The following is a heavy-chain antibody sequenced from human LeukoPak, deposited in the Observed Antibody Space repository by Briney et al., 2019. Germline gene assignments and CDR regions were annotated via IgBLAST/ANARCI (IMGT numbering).Heavy chain of an antibody. D-gene: IGHD6-6*01. CDR1: GFTFSSYA. J-gene: IGHJ4*02. CDR2: ISGSGGST. Sequence: GGSLRPSCAASGFTFSSYAMSWVRQAPGKGLEWVSAISGSGGSTYYADSVKGRFTISRDNSKNTLYLQMNSLRAEDTAVYYCANLISSRSYFDYWGQGTLVTVSS. CDR3: ANLISSRSYFDY. V-gene: IGHV3-23*01.